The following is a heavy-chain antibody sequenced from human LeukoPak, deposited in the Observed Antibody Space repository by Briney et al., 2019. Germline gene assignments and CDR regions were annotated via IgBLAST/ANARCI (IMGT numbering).Heavy chain of an antibody. D-gene: IGHD1-26*01. CDR1: GFTFSTSA. J-gene: IGHJ4*02. V-gene: IGHV3-21*06. CDR3: ARDPTYYLRYGYFDS. CDR2: INNVRSHI. Sequence: GGSLRLSCAASGFTFSTSAMNWVRQAPGKGLEWVSSINNVRSHIYYADSVRGRFTISRDNANNVLYPQMNSLRAEDAAVYYCARDPTYYLRYGYFDSWGQGTLVTVSS.